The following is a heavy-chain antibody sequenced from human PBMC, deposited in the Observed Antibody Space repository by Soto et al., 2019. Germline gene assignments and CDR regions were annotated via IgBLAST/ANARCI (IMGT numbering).Heavy chain of an antibody. CDR2: ISHSGST. CDR3: SQQLMGFDY. D-gene: IGHD6-13*01. CDR1: GGPSRGYY. Sequence: SETLSLTCAVFGGPSRGYYWNWIRQPPGKGLEWIGEISHSGSTNYNPSLKSRVTISLDTSKNQFSLKLRSVTAADTATYYCSQQLMGFDYWGPGTLVTVSS. V-gene: IGHV4-34*01. J-gene: IGHJ4*02.